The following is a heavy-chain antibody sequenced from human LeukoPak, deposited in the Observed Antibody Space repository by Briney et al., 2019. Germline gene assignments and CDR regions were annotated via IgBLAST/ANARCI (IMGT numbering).Heavy chain of an antibody. J-gene: IGHJ4*02. Sequence: GGSLRLSCAASGFTFSNAWMSWVRQAPGKGLEWVGRIKSKTDGGTTDYAAPVKGRFTISRDDSKNTLHLQMTSLRVDDTATYYCATGLVAHWGQGTLVTVSS. V-gene: IGHV3-15*01. CDR3: ATGLVAH. CDR1: GFTFSNAW. CDR2: IKSKTDGGTT. D-gene: IGHD6-6*01.